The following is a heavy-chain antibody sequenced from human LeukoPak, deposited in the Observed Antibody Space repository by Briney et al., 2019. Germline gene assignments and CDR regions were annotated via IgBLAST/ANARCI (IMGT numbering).Heavy chain of an antibody. CDR2: ISSSSSNI. V-gene: IGHV3-48*01. Sequence: GGSLRLSCAASGFTFSSYSMNWVRQAPGKGLEWVSYISSSSSNIYYADSVKGRFTISRDNAKNTLHLQMSSLRAEDTAIYYCARDSNWNNGGFDYWGQGTLITVSA. J-gene: IGHJ4*02. CDR3: ARDSNWNNGGFDY. CDR1: GFTFSSYS. D-gene: IGHD1/OR15-1a*01.